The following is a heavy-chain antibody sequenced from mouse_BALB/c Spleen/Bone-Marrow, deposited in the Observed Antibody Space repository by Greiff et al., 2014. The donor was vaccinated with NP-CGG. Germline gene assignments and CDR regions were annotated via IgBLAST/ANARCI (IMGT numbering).Heavy chain of an antibody. CDR2: IYPGNSDT. CDR3: TVPYGNYVGYYAMDY. V-gene: IGHV1-5*01. J-gene: IGHJ4*01. CDR1: GYTFTSYW. D-gene: IGHD2-1*01. Sequence: EVMLVESGTVLARPGASVKMSCKASGYTFTSYWMHWVKQRSGQGLEWIGAIYPGNSDTSYNQKFKGKAKLTAVTSTSTAYMEPSSLTNEDSAVYYCTVPYGNYVGYYAMDYWGQGTSVTVSS.